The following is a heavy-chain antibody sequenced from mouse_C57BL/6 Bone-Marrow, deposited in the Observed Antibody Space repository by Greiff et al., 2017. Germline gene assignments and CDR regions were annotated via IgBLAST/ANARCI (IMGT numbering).Heavy chain of an antibody. CDR3: TGFNY. CDR2: IRLKSDNNAT. J-gene: IGHJ3*01. Sequence: EVQLLESGAGLVQPGGSMKLSCVASGFTFSNYWMNWVRQSPVEGLEWVAQIRLKSDNNATNYAESVKGRFTISRDDSESSVYLQTDNLRAEDTGSYCCTGFNYWGQGTMVTVSA. V-gene: IGHV6-3*01. CDR1: GFTFSNYW.